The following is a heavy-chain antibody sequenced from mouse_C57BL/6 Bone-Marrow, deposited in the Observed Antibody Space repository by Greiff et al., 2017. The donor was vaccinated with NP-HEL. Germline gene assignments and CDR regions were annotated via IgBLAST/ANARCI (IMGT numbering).Heavy chain of an antibody. J-gene: IGHJ3*01. CDR1: GYTFTEYT. CDR2: FYPGSGSI. Sequence: VKLMESGAELVKPGASVKLSCKASGYTFTEYTIHWVKQRSGQGLEWIGWFYPGSGSIKYNEKFKDKATLTADKSSSTVYMELSRLTSEDSAVYFCARHEAVYYGNPAWFAYWGQGTLVTVSA. V-gene: IGHV1-62-2*01. D-gene: IGHD2-1*01. CDR3: ARHEAVYYGNPAWFAY.